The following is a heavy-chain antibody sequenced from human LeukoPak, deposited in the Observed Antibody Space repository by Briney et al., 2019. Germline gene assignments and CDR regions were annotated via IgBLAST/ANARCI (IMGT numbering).Heavy chain of an antibody. CDR2: IYYSGST. V-gene: IGHV4-39*07. CDR1: GGSISSSSYY. CDR3: ARDRRSSGYTRDSWFDP. Sequence: SETLSLTCTVSGGSISSSSYYWGWIRQPPGKGLEWIGSIYYSGSTYYNPSLKSRVTISVDTSKNQFSLKLSSVTAADTAVYYCARDRRSSGYTRDSWFDPWGQGTLVTVSS. J-gene: IGHJ5*02. D-gene: IGHD3-22*01.